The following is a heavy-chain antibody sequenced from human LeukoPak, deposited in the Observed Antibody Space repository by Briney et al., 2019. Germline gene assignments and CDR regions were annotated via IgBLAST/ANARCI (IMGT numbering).Heavy chain of an antibody. D-gene: IGHD2-15*01. CDR3: TRDCSGSRCYEEMDY. CDR1: GFTFGDYA. CDR2: ISSKAFGATT. Sequence: GGSLRLSCKPSGFTFGDYAMSWVRQAPGQGTVWVGFISSKAFGATTDYGASVAGRFTVSRDDSKGIAYLQMNSLKTEDTAVYYCTRDCSGSRCYEEMDYWGQGTLVTVSS. J-gene: IGHJ4*02. V-gene: IGHV3-49*04.